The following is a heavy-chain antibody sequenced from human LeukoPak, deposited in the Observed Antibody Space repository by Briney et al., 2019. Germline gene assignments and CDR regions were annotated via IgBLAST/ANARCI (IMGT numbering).Heavy chain of an antibody. V-gene: IGHV3-33*01. CDR3: ARSTSSEYDIYHFDY. D-gene: IGHD3-9*01. CDR1: GFTFSSYG. CDR2: IWYDGNNK. J-gene: IGHJ4*02. Sequence: PGGSLRLSCAASGFTFSSYGMHWVRQAPGKGLEWVAVIWYDGNNKYYADSVKGRFTISRDNSKITLYLQMNSLRAEDTAVYYCARSTSSEYDIYHFDYWGQGTLVTVSS.